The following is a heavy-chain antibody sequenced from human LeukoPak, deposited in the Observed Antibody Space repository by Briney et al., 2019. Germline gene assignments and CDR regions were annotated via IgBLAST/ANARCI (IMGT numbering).Heavy chain of an antibody. CDR2: IKQDGSEK. D-gene: IGHD3-22*01. CDR3: ARARKYYDSSGYYSMLPDYYFDY. CDR1: GFTFSSYW. Sequence: GGSLRLSCAASGFTFSSYWMSWVRQAPGKGLEWVANIKQDGSEKYYVDSVKGRFTISRDNAKNSLYLQMNSLRAEDTAVYYCARARKYYDSSGYYSMLPDYYFDYWGQGTLVTVSS. V-gene: IGHV3-7*01. J-gene: IGHJ4*02.